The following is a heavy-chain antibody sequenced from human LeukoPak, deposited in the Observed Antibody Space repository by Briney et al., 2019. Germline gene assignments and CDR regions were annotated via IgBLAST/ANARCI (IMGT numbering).Heavy chain of an antibody. CDR1: GFTFDDYA. CDR2: ISWNSGSI. Sequence: GGSLRLSCAASGFTFDDYAMHWVRQGPGKGLEWVSGISWNSGSIGYADSVKGRFTISRDNAKNSLYLQMNSLRAEDTALYYCAREGGYSGYDSYWGQGTLVTVSS. D-gene: IGHD5-12*01. CDR3: AREGGYSGYDSY. V-gene: IGHV3-9*01. J-gene: IGHJ4*02.